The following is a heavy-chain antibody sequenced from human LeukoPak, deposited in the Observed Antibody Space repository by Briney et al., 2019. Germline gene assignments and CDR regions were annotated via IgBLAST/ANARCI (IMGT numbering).Heavy chain of an antibody. CDR1: GYTFTGYY. V-gene: IGHV1-46*01. D-gene: IGHD2-2*01. CDR3: ARAADIVVVPAALGY. Sequence: ASVKVSCKASGYTFTGYYMHWVRQAPGQGLEWMGIINPSGGSTSYAQKFQGRVTMTRDTSTSTVYMELSSLRSEDTAVYYCARAADIVVVPAALGYWGQGTLVTVSS. CDR2: INPSGGST. J-gene: IGHJ4*02.